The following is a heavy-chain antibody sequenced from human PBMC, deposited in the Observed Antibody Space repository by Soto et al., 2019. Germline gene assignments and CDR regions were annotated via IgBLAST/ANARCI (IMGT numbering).Heavy chain of an antibody. Sequence: ASVKVSCKASGYTFTSYYMHWVRQAPGQGLEWMGIINPSGGSTSYAQKFQGRVTMTRDTATSTVYMELSSLRSEDTAVYYCAGGRYSGSYSPWFFDYWGEGTVVTVSS. J-gene: IGHJ4*02. CDR3: AGGRYSGSYSPWFFDY. D-gene: IGHD1-26*01. CDR2: INPSGGST. CDR1: GYTFTSYY. V-gene: IGHV1-46*01.